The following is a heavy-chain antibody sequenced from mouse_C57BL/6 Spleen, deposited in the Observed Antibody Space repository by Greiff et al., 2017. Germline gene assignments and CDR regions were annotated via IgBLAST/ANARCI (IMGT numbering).Heavy chain of an antibody. CDR3: ARGGTAQATWFAY. J-gene: IGHJ3*01. Sequence: EVMLVESGGGLVKPGGSLTLSCAASGFTFSDYGMHWVRQAPEKGLEWVAYISSGSSTIYYADTVKGRFTISRDNAKNTLFLQMTSLRSEDTAMYYCARGGTAQATWFAYWGQGTLVTVSA. CDR1: GFTFSDYG. D-gene: IGHD3-2*02. CDR2: ISSGSSTI. V-gene: IGHV5-17*01.